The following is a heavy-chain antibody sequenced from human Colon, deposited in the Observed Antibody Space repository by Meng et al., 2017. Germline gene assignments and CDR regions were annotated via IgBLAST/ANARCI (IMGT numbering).Heavy chain of an antibody. J-gene: IGHJ4*02. V-gene: IGHV3-15*01. CDR1: GFTFSNAW. CDR2: IRSKTDGGTL. Sequence: GESLKISCAASGFTFSNAWMNWVRRAPGKGLEWVGRIRSKTDGGTLDYTAPVKGRFTISRDDSENTLYLQMNSLKPEDTAMYYCVTSVWSGSYNPPPAWGQGTLVTVSS. CDR3: VTSVWSGSYNPPPA. D-gene: IGHD1-26*01.